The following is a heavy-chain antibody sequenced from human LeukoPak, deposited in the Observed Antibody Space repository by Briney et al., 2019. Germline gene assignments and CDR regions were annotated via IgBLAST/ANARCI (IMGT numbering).Heavy chain of an antibody. CDR1: GGSISSYY. D-gene: IGHD3-3*01. J-gene: IGHJ4*02. CDR3: ARSHRDFWSGYYLDY. CDR2: IYYSGST. Sequence: PSETLSLTCTVSGGSISSYYWSWIRQPPGKGLEWIGYIYYSGSTNYNPSLKSRVTISVDTSKNQFSLKLSSVTAADTAVYYCARSHRDFWSGYYLDYWRQGTLVTVSS. V-gene: IGHV4-59*01.